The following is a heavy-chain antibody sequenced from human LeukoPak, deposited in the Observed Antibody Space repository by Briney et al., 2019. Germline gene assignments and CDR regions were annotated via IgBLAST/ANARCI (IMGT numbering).Heavy chain of an antibody. D-gene: IGHD3-3*01. CDR1: GFTFSNYA. CDR3: AKDAFDYDFWSGYYPFDY. Sequence: GGSLRLSCAASGFTFSNYAMSWVRQAPGKGLEWVSGISDSGGNTYYADSVKGRFTISRDNSKNTLYLQMNSLRAEDTAVYYCAKDAFDYDFWSGYYPFDYWGQGTLVTVSS. V-gene: IGHV3-23*01. CDR2: ISDSGGNT. J-gene: IGHJ4*02.